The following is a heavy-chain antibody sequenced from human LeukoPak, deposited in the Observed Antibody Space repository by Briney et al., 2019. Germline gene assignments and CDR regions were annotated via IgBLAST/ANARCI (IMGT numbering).Heavy chain of an antibody. J-gene: IGHJ4*02. CDR2: IIPVFGTA. CDR1: GGTFSSYA. V-gene: IGHV1-69*05. CDR3: ARAGSYYRGFDY. D-gene: IGHD1-26*01. Sequence: SVKVSCKASGGTFSSYAISWVRQAPGQGLEWMGGIIPVFGTANYAQKFQGRVTMTTDTSTGTAYMELRSLRSDDTAVYYCARAGSYYRGFDYWGQGTLVTVSS.